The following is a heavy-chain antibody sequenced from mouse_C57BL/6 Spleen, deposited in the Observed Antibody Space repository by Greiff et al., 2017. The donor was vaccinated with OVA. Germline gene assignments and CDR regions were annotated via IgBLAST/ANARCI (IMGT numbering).Heavy chain of an antibody. V-gene: IGHV5-17*01. Sequence: EVQLMESGGGLVKPGGSLKLSCAASGFTFSDYGMHWVRQAPEKGLEWVAYISSGSSTIYYADTVKGRFTISRDNAKNTLFLQMTSLRSEDTAMYYCARGNLFYWYFDVWGTGTTVTVSS. CDR3: ARGNLFYWYFDV. CDR2: ISSGSSTI. CDR1: GFTFSDYG. J-gene: IGHJ1*03.